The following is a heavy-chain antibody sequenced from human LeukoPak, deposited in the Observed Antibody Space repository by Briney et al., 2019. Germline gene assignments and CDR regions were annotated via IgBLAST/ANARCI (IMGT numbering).Heavy chain of an antibody. D-gene: IGHD3-10*02. CDR3: ARGVNYFVLEY. CDR2: LSPSGGIT. Sequence: GGSLRLSCAASGFTFSSYWMSWVRQAPGKGLEWVSALSPSGGITYYEDSVKGRFTISRDNSKNTLYLQMNSLRAEDTAVYYCARGVNYFVLEYWGQGTLVTISS. CDR1: GFTFSSYW. V-gene: IGHV3-23*01. J-gene: IGHJ4*02.